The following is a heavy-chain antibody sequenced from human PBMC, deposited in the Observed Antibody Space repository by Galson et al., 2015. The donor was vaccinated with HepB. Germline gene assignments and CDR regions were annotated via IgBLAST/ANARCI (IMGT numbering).Heavy chain of an antibody. Sequence: SVKVSCKASGGTFSSYAISWVRQAPGQGLEWMGGIIPIFATANYAQKFQGRVTITADESTSTAYMELSSLRSEDTAVYYCAREGGDTMVRGVIITERFDYWGQGTLVTVSS. CDR2: IIPIFATA. J-gene: IGHJ4*02. V-gene: IGHV1-69*13. D-gene: IGHD3-10*01. CDR3: AREGGDTMVRGVIITERFDY. CDR1: GGTFSSYA.